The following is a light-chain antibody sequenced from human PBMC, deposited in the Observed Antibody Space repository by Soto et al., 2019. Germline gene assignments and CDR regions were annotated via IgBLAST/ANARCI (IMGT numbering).Light chain of an antibody. CDR2: KNN. CDR1: SSDIGTNY. Sequence: QSVLTQPPSASGTPGQSVTISCSGSSSDIGTNYVYWYQQLPGTAPKLLIYKNNQRPSGVPDRFSGSKSGTSASLAISGLRSEDEADYYCSSWDDSLSDSVFGTGTKVTVL. CDR3: SSWDDSLSDSV. J-gene: IGLJ1*01. V-gene: IGLV1-47*01.